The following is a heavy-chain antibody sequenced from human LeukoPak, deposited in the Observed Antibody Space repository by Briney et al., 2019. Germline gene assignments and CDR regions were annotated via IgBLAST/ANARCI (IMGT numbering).Heavy chain of an antibody. CDR1: GGSLSSPNYY. CDR3: ARTYDYIWGSFRSHSFDS. CDR2: IYYSGST. Sequence: SETLSLTCTVSGGSLSSPNYYWAWIRQPPGKGLEWIGNIYYSGSTYYNPSLKSRVTISVDASKNQFSLKLSSVTAADTGVYYCARTYDYIWGSFRSHSFDSWGQGTLVTVSS. J-gene: IGHJ4*02. D-gene: IGHD3-16*02. V-gene: IGHV4-39*01.